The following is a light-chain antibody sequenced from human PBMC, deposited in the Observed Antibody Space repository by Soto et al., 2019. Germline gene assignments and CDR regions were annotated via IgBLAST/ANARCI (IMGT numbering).Light chain of an antibody. J-gene: IGLJ1*01. V-gene: IGLV2-18*01. Sequence: QSVLTQPPSVSGSPGQSVTISCTGTSTDFVSYNRVSWYQQPPGTAPKLIIYEASNRPSGVPDRFSGSKSGNTASLTISGLQAADEAAYYCTLYTSENTYVFGTGKKVTVL. CDR3: TLYTSENTYV. CDR2: EAS. CDR1: STDFVSYNR.